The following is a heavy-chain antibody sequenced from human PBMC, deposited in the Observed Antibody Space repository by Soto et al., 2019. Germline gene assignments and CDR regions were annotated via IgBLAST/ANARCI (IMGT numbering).Heavy chain of an antibody. CDR3: ASYYYHTSGPFDP. D-gene: IGHD3-22*01. CDR1: GYTSTNYY. J-gene: IGHJ5*02. Sequence: ASVKVSCKASGYTSTNYYIHWVRQAPGQGLEWMGMINPSGDSATYAQKFRDRITMTRDTSTSTVYMNLSSLRSDDTAVYYCASYYYHTSGPFDPWGQGTLVTVSS. CDR2: INPSGDSA. V-gene: IGHV1-46*01.